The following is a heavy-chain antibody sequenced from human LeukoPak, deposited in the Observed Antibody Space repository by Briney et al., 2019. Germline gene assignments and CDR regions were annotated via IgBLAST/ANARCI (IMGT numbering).Heavy chain of an antibody. Sequence: PGGSLRLSCAASGFTFSSYWISWVRQAPGKGLEWVANIKQDGSEKYYVDSVKGRLTISRDNAKNSLYLQMNSLRAEDTAVYYCARDGGSGSYNYWGQGTLVTVSS. D-gene: IGHD1-26*01. V-gene: IGHV3-7*01. CDR2: IKQDGSEK. CDR1: GFTFSSYW. J-gene: IGHJ4*02. CDR3: ARDGGSGSYNY.